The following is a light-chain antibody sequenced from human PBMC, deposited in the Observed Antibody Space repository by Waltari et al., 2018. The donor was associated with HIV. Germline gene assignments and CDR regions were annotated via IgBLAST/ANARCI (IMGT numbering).Light chain of an antibody. V-gene: IGLV1-47*01. CDR3: AAWDDSLRGPV. Sequence: QSVLTQPPSASGTPGQRVTISCSGSSSNIGSNHVYWYQHLPGTAPKLLFSGHSQRPSGVPDRFSGSKPGTSASLAISGLRSEDEGYYFCAAWDDSLRGPVFGGGSRLTVL. J-gene: IGLJ2*01. CDR1: SSNIGSNH. CDR2: GHS.